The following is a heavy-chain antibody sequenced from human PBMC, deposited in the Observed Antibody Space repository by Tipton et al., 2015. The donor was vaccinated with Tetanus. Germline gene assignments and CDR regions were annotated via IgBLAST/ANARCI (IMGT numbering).Heavy chain of an antibody. Sequence: TLSLTCTVSGGSISSYYWSWIRQPAGKGLEWIGRIYTSGSTNYNPSLKSRVTMSVDTSKNQFSLKLSSVTAADTAVYYCAREFGWASTLSGYYYYYGMDVWGQGTTVTVSS. CDR1: GGSISSYY. D-gene: IGHD3-10*01. CDR3: AREFGWASTLSGYYYYYGMDV. V-gene: IGHV4-4*07. J-gene: IGHJ6*02. CDR2: IYTSGST.